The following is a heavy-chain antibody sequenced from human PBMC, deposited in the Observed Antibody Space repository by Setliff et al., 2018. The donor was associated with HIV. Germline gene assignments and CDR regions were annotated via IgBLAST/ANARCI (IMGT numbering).Heavy chain of an antibody. J-gene: IGHJ4*02. Sequence: GESLKISCKGSGYSFISYWIGWVRQMPGKGLEWTGIIYPGDSNTKYSPSFQGQVTLSVDKSISTAYLQWSSLKASDTAMYYCATPISITSGSAFDYWGQGTLVTVSS. D-gene: IGHD2-2*01. CDR1: GYSFISYW. CDR3: ATPISITSGSAFDY. CDR2: IYPGDSNT. V-gene: IGHV5-51*01.